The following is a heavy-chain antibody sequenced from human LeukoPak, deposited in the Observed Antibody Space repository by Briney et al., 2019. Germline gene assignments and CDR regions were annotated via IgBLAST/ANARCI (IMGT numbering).Heavy chain of an antibody. V-gene: IGHV3-53*01. Sequence: GGSLRLSCAASGFTVSSNYMSWVRQAPGKGLEWVSVIYSGGSTYYADSVKGRFTISRDNSKNTLYLQMNSLRAEDTAVYYCALRSISFPYFDYWGQGNLVTVSS. CDR2: IYSGGST. CDR3: ALRSISFPYFDY. J-gene: IGHJ4*02. CDR1: GFTVSSNY. D-gene: IGHD2-2*01.